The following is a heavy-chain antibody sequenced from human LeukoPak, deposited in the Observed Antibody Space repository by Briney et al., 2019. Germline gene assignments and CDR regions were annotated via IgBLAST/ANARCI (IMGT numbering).Heavy chain of an antibody. J-gene: IGHJ4*02. Sequence: ASVKVSCKASGYTFTSYDINWVRQATGQGHEWMGWMNPNSGNTGYAQKFQGRVTITRNTSIGTAYMELSSLRSDDTAVYYCARDRVPIVVVPAAPVYWGQGTLVTVSS. CDR1: GYTFTSYD. V-gene: IGHV1-8*03. D-gene: IGHD2-2*01. CDR2: MNPNSGNT. CDR3: ARDRVPIVVVPAAPVY.